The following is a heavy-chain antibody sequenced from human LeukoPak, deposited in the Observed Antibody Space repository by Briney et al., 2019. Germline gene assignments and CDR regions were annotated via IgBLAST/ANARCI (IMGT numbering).Heavy chain of an antibody. V-gene: IGHV3-23*01. CDR1: GFTFSSYA. CDR2: ISGSGGST. CDR3: ARSRDSTKKGWFDP. Sequence: GGSLRLSCAASGFTFSSYAMSWVRQAPGKGPEWVSAISGSGGSTYYADSVKGRFTISRDNSKNTLYLQMNSLRAEDTAVYYCARSRDSTKKGWFDPWGQGTLVTVSS. D-gene: IGHD2-15*01. J-gene: IGHJ5*02.